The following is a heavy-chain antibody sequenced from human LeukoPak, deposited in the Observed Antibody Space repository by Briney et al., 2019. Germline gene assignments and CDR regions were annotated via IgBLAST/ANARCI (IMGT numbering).Heavy chain of an antibody. CDR3: ARDLFGVVTSDDAFDI. V-gene: IGHV3-53*01. Sequence: GGSLRLSCAASGFTVSSNYMSWVRQAPGMGLEWVSVIYSGGSTYYADSVKGRFTISRDNSKNTLYLQMNSLRAEDTAVYYCARDLFGVVTSDDAFDIWGQGTMVTVSS. CDR1: GFTVSSNY. J-gene: IGHJ3*02. D-gene: IGHD3-3*01. CDR2: IYSGGST.